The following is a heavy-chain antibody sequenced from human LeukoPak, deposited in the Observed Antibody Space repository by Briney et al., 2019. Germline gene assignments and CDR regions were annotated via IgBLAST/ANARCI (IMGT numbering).Heavy chain of an antibody. CDR2: ISSSSSTI. Sequence: GGSLRLSCAASGFTFSSYAMHWVRQAPGKGLEWVSYISSSSSTIYYADSVKGRFTISRDNAKNSLYLQMNSLRAEDTAVYYCARGGQYYGSGNWFDPWGQGTLVTVSS. J-gene: IGHJ5*02. CDR3: ARGGQYYGSGNWFDP. CDR1: GFTFSSYA. D-gene: IGHD3-10*01. V-gene: IGHV3-48*04.